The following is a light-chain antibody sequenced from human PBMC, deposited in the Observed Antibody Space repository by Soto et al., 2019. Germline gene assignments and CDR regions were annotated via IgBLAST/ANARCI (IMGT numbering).Light chain of an antibody. J-gene: IGKJ4*01. Sequence: EIVSTQSPGTLSLSPGERATLSCRASQSVSSSYVAWYQQKPGQAPRLLIYRPSSRATGIPDRFSGSGSGTDFTLTISRLEPEDLAVYYCQQYGSSPGTFGGGTKVEIK. V-gene: IGKV3-20*01. CDR2: RPS. CDR1: QSVSSSY. CDR3: QQYGSSPGT.